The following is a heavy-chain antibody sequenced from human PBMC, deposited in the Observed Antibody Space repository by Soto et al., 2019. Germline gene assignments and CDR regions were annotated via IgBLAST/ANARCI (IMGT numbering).Heavy chain of an antibody. CDR2: IEGNGRTT. D-gene: IGHD2-21*01. V-gene: IGHV3-23*01. CDR3: AKSLCGGDF. Sequence: EVQLLESGGDLVQPGGSLRLSCATSGFTFSTYGMSWVRQAPGKGLQWVSGIEGNGRTTSFVDSVKGRFTITRDNFRNTRYLQMNSLTAEDTAIYYSAKSLCGGDFWGQGTLVTVSS. J-gene: IGHJ4*02. CDR1: GFTFSTYG.